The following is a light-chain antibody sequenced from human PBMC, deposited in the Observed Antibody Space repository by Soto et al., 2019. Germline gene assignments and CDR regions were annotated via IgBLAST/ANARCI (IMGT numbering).Light chain of an antibody. CDR1: QGIRSY. CDR3: QQLNTYPS. V-gene: IGKV1-9*01. Sequence: DIQLTQSPSFLSASVGDRVTITCRASQGIRSYLAWYQQKPGKAPKLLIYVASTLQSGVPSRFSGSGSGTEFTLTISSLQPEYFATYYCQQLNTYPSFGGGTKVEIK. CDR2: VAS. J-gene: IGKJ4*01.